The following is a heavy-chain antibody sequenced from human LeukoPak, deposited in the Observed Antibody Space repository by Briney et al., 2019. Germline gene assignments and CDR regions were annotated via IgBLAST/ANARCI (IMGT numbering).Heavy chain of an antibody. CDR1: GGSVSSGSYY. D-gene: IGHD2/OR15-2a*01. V-gene: IGHV4-61*01. CDR3: ARTTYGDYFDY. CDR2: IYYSGST. J-gene: IGHJ4*02. Sequence: SETLSLTCTVSGGSVSSGSYYWSWIRQPPGKGLEWIGYIYYSGSTNYNPSLKSRVTISVDTSKNQFSLKLSSVTAADTAVYYCARTTYGDYFDYWGQGTLVTVSS.